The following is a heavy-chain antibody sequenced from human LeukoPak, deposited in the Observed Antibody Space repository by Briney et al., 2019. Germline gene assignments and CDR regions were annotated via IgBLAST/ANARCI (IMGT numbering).Heavy chain of an antibody. CDR3: ARGADYDTHSSYFDP. D-gene: IGHD3-22*01. V-gene: IGHV4-59*01. CDR1: GGSITSNY. Sequence: SETLSLTYTVSGGSITSNYWSWIRQPPGKGLEYIGYIYYTGSTNYNPSLKSRVTISVDTSKNQFSLKMRFLTAADTAVYYCARGADYDTHSSYFDPWGQGTLVTVSS. CDR2: IYYTGST. J-gene: IGHJ5*02.